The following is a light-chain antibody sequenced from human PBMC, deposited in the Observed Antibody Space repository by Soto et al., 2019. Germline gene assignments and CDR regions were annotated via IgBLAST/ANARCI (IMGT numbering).Light chain of an antibody. CDR2: GAS. CDR1: QSVRSD. CDR3: QQYNNWPPLT. V-gene: IGKV3-15*01. J-gene: IGKJ1*01. Sequence: EIVMTQSRTTLSVSPGSRATLACRASQSVRSDLAWYQHKSLQAPRLLXYGASTRATGTPARFSGSGSGTEFTPTISSLQSEDFAVYYCQQYNNWPPLTFGQGTKVDIK.